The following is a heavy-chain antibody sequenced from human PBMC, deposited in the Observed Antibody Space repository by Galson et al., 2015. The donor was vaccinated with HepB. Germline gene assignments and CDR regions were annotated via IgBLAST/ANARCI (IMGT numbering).Heavy chain of an antibody. D-gene: IGHD1/OR15-1a*01. CDR3: AGNKYFDL. Sequence: LSLTCTVSGGSISSYYWSWIRQPVGKGLEWIGRVFPPGGTNYNPSLKGRIAMSVDTSKKQVSLQLRSVTAADTAVYYCAGNKYFDLWGQGTLVTVSS. V-gene: IGHV4-4*07. J-gene: IGHJ4*02. CDR1: GGSISSYY. CDR2: VFPPGGT.